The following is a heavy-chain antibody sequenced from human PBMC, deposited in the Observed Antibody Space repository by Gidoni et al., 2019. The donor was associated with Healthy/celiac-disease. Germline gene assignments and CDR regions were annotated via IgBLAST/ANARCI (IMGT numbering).Heavy chain of an antibody. J-gene: IGHJ5*02. CDR2: IKQDGSEK. CDR1: GCTFSSYW. CDR3: ARPRGSWNYNWFDP. D-gene: IGHD3-10*01. V-gene: IGHV3-7*01. Sequence: EVQLVESGGGLVQPGGSLRLSCAASGCTFSSYWMSWVRQAPGKGLEWVANIKQDGSEKYYVDSVKGRFTISRDNAKNSLYLQMNSLRAEDTAVYYCARPRGSWNYNWFDPWGQGTLVTVSS.